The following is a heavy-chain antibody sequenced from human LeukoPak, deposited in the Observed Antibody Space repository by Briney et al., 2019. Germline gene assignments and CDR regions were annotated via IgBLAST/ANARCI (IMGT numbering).Heavy chain of an antibody. V-gene: IGHV3-48*04. D-gene: IGHD5-24*01. Sequence: PGRSLRLSCAASGFTFSSYGMHWVRQAPGKGLEWVSYISSSSSTIYYADSVKGRFTISRDNAKNSLYLQMNSLRAEDTAVYYCERLWGFDGYAPYGVDVWGQGATVTVSS. J-gene: IGHJ6*02. CDR2: ISSSSSTI. CDR3: ERLWGFDGYAPYGVDV. CDR1: GFTFSSYG.